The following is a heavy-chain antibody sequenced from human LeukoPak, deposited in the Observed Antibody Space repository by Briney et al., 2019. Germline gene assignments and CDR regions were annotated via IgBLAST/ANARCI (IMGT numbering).Heavy chain of an antibody. J-gene: IGHJ2*01. CDR1: GGSFFSYY. Sequence: SETLSLTCTVSGGSFFSYYFTWIRQPPGKGLEWIGYINTNGITSYNPSLRSRRTISIATSKNQFSLRLTSVTAADTATYYCARRAYYDSSGYYPASGYFDLWGRGTLVTVSS. D-gene: IGHD3-22*01. CDR3: ARRAYYDSSGYYPASGYFDL. CDR2: INTNGIT. V-gene: IGHV4-4*09.